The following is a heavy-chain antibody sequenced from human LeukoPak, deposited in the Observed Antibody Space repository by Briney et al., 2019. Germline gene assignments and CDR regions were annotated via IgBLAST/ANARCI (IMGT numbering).Heavy chain of an antibody. CDR2: IYPGDSDT. CDR3: ARHGLVDPMVRGGWFDP. D-gene: IGHD3-10*01. J-gene: IGHJ5*02. V-gene: IGHV5-51*01. Sequence: GESLKISCKGSGYSFTSYWIGWVRHMPGKGLEWMGIIYPGDSDTRYSPSFQGQVTISADKSISTAYLQWSSLKASDTAMYYCARHGLVDPMVRGGWFDPWGQGTLVTVSS. CDR1: GYSFTSYW.